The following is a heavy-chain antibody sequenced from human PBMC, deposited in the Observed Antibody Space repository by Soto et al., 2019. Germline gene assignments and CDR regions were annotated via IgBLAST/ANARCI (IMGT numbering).Heavy chain of an antibody. CDR2: IIPIFGTA. CDR3: EIHSEGIVGATQVAFFT. V-gene: IGHV1-69*01. Sequence: QVQLVQSGAEVKKPGSSVKLSCKASGGTFSSYAISWVRQAPGQGLEWMGGIIPIFGTAKYAQKVQGRVTITADESTRTAYMELSSLRSEDKAVYYCEIHSEGIVGATQVAFFTWGQGTLVTVSS. J-gene: IGHJ5*02. CDR1: GGTFSSYA. D-gene: IGHD1-26*01.